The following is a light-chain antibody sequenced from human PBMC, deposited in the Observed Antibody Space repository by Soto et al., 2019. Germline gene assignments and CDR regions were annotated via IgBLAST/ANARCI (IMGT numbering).Light chain of an antibody. CDR3: LLYYGGGGYV. Sequence: QSALTQPRSVSGSPGQSVTISCTGTSSDVGGYNYVSWYQQHPGKAPKLMIYDVSKRPSGVPDRFSGSKSGNTASLTISGLQAEDEADYYCLLYYGGGGYVFGTGTKLTVL. V-gene: IGLV2-11*01. CDR1: SSDVGGYNY. J-gene: IGLJ1*01. CDR2: DVS.